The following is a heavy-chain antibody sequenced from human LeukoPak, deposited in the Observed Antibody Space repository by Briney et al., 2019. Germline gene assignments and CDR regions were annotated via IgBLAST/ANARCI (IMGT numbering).Heavy chain of an antibody. V-gene: IGHV1-2*02. Sequence: GASAKVSCKASGYTLTGYYMHWLRQAPGQGLEWMGWINPNRGDTNYAQKFQGRVTMTRDTSISTAYMELSRLTSDDTAVYYCAKNPYEYYFDYWGQGTLVTVSS. CDR2: INPNRGDT. CDR1: GYTLTGYY. CDR3: AKNPYEYYFDY. J-gene: IGHJ4*02. D-gene: IGHD5-12*01.